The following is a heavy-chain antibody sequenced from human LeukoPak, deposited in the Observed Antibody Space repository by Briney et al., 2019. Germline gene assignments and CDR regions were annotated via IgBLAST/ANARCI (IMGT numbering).Heavy chain of an antibody. CDR3: ARDGRAAARGGHWFDP. V-gene: IGHV3-74*01. D-gene: IGHD6-13*01. CDR2: INTDGSST. CDR1: GFTFSSYW. Sequence: PGGSLRLSCAASGFTFSSYWMHWVRQAPGKGLVWVSRINTDGSSTSYADSVKGRFTIPRDNANNSLYLQMNSLRAEDTAVYYCARDGRAAARGGHWFDPWGQGTLVTVSS. J-gene: IGHJ5*02.